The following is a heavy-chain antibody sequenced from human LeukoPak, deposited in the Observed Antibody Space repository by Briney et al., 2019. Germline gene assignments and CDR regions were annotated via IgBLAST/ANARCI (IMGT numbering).Heavy chain of an antibody. CDR1: GITFSSYG. D-gene: IGHD1-1*01. Sequence: GGSLRLSCAASGITFSSYGMYWVRQAPGKGLEWVAFIQFDGGDIFYADSVKGRFTISRDNSKNTLFLQMNSLRTDVTAMYYCAEDQQLEPFHYWGRGTLVTVSS. CDR2: IQFDGGDI. CDR3: AEDQQLEPFHY. V-gene: IGHV3-30*02. J-gene: IGHJ4*02.